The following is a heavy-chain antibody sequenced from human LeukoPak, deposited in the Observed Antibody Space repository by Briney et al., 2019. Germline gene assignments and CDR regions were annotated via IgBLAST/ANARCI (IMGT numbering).Heavy chain of an antibody. J-gene: IGHJ4*02. V-gene: IGHV5-51*01. D-gene: IGHD5-12*01. Sequence: GESLKISCKGSGYSFTSYWIGWVRQMPGKGLEWMGIIYPGDSDTRYSPSFQGQVTISADKSISTAYLQWSSLKASDTAMYYCARQGGYSGYDPYCFDYWGQGTLVTVSS. CDR3: ARQGGYSGYDPYCFDY. CDR2: IYPGDSDT. CDR1: GYSFTSYW.